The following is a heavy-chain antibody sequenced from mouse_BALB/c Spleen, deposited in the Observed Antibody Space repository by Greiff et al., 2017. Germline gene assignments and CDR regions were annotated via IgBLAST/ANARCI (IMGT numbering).Heavy chain of an antibody. V-gene: IGHV5-17*02. CDR3: ARSRIYYGNYYAMDY. J-gene: IGHJ4*01. D-gene: IGHD2-1*01. CDR1: GFTFSSFG. CDR2: ISSGSSTI. Sequence: EVQVVESGGGLVQPGGSRKLSCAASGFTFSSFGMHWVRQAPEKGLEWVAYISSGSSTIYYADTVKGRFTISRDNPKNTLFLQMTSLRSEDTAMYYCARSRIYYGNYYAMDYWGQGTSVTVSS.